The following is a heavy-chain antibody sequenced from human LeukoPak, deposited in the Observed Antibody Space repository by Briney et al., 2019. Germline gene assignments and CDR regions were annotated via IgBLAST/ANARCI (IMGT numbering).Heavy chain of an antibody. Sequence: SETLSLTCTVSGGSISSYYWSWIRQPPGKGLEWIGYIYYSGSTNYNPSLESRVTISVDTSKNQFSLKLSSVTAADTAVYYCARTGGSGWYMDFDYWGQGTLVTVSS. J-gene: IGHJ4*02. V-gene: IGHV4-59*01. CDR2: IYYSGST. D-gene: IGHD6-19*01. CDR3: ARTGGSGWYMDFDY. CDR1: GGSISSYY.